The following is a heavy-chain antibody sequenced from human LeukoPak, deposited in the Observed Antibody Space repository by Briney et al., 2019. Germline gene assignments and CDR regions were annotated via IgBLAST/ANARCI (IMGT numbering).Heavy chain of an antibody. CDR1: GGSISSYY. Sequence: LETLSLTCTVSGGSISSYYWSWIRQPPGKGLEWIGYIYYSGSTNYNPSLKSRVTISVDTSKNQFSLKLSSVAAADTAVYYCARVGTYGSGSYGSWLDYWGQGTLVTVSS. CDR2: IYYSGST. V-gene: IGHV4-59*01. J-gene: IGHJ4*02. CDR3: ARVGTYGSGSYGSWLDY. D-gene: IGHD3-10*01.